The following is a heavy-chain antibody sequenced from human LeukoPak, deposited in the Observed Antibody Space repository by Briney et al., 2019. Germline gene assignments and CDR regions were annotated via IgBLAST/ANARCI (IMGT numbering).Heavy chain of an antibody. Sequence: GGSLRLSCAASGFTFDDYAMHWVRQAPGKGLDWVSGISWNSGTIGYADSVKGRFTISRDNAKNSLYLQMNSLRAEDTAVYYCARDRNFCGGDCYSTNLGGFDYWGQGTLVTVSS. CDR1: GFTFDDYA. D-gene: IGHD2-21*02. CDR3: ARDRNFCGGDCYSTNLGGFDY. CDR2: ISWNSGTI. V-gene: IGHV3-9*01. J-gene: IGHJ4*02.